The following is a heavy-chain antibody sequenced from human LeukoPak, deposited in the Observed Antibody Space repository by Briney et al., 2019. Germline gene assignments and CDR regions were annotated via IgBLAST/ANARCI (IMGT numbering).Heavy chain of an antibody. CDR3: AKIGDETYYYYGMDV. Sequence: GASVKVSCKASGYTFTRYYMHWVRQAPGQGLEWMGWINPNSGGTNYAQKFQGRVTMTRDTSISTAYMELSRQRSDDTAVYYCAKIGDETYYYYGMDVWGQGNTVTVSS. J-gene: IGHJ6*02. CDR2: INPNSGGT. V-gene: IGHV1-2*02. CDR1: GYTFTRYY.